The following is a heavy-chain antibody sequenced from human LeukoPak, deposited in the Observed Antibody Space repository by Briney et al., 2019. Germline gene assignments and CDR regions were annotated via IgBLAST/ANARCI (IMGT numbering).Heavy chain of an antibody. V-gene: IGHV4-34*01. CDR3: ARGVQESPATIRSWFDP. Sequence: SETLSLTCAVYGGSFSGYYWSWIRQPPGKGLEWIGEINHSGSTNYNPSLKSRVTISVDTSKSQFSLKLSSVTAADTAVYYCARGVQESPATIRSWFDPWGQGTLVTVSS. D-gene: IGHD5-12*01. J-gene: IGHJ5*02. CDR1: GGSFSGYY. CDR2: INHSGST.